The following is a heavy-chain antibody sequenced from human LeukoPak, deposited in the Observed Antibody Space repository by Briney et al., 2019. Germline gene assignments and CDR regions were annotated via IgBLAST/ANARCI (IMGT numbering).Heavy chain of an antibody. V-gene: IGHV4-59*01. CDR3: ARDRVVTEKDAFDI. CDR1: GGSISSYY. Sequence: NTSETLSLTCTVSGGSISSYYWSWIRQPPGKGLEWIGYIYYSGSTNYNPSLKSRVTISVDTSKNQFSLKLSSVTAADTAVYYCARDRVVTEKDAFDIWGQGTMVTVSS. J-gene: IGHJ3*02. D-gene: IGHD2-21*02. CDR2: IYYSGST.